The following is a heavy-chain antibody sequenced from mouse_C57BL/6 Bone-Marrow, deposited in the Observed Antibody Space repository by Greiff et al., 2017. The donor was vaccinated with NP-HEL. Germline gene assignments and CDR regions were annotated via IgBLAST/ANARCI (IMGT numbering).Heavy chain of an antibody. CDR2: IDPETGGT. CDR1: GYTFTDYE. CDR3: TRDSNYPFAY. D-gene: IGHD2-5*01. V-gene: IGHV1-15*01. Sequence: QVQLKQSGAELVRPGASVTLSCKASGYTFTDYEMHWVKQTPVHGLEWIGAIDPETGGTAYNQKFKGKAILTADKSSSTAYMELRSLTSEDSAVYYCTRDSNYPFAYWGQGTLVTVSA. J-gene: IGHJ3*01.